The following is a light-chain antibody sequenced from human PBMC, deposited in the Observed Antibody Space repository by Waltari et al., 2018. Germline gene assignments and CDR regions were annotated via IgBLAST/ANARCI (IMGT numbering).Light chain of an antibody. CDR3: CSYTSNSFSYV. CDR2: EVS. CDR1: SSDVGVHNS. Sequence: QSALTQPASVSGSPGQSIAISCTGTSSDVGVHNSVSWYQQHPGKAPKLMIYEVSNRPSGVSIHFSGSKSGNTASLTISGLQAEDEADYYCCSYTSNSFSYVFGTGTKVTVL. J-gene: IGLJ1*01. V-gene: IGLV2-14*01.